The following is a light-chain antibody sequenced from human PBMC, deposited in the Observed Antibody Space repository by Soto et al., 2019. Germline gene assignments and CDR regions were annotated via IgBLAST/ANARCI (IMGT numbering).Light chain of an antibody. CDR1: QPVTNY. CDR2: AAS. Sequence: QSPSSLSASVGDRVTITCRASQPVTNYLSWYQQKPGKAPTLLIYAASRLQSGVPSRFSAGGSGTEFTLSINSLLPEDFATYYCQQSYIAPWTFGQGTKVDIK. J-gene: IGKJ1*01. CDR3: QQSYIAPWT. V-gene: IGKV1-39*01.